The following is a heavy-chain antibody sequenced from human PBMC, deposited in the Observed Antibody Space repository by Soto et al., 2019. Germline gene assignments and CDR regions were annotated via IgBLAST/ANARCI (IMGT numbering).Heavy chain of an antibody. J-gene: IGHJ3*02. CDR1: GFTFSSYA. Sequence: PGGSLRLSCAASGFTFSSYAMHWVRQAPGKGLEWVAVISYDGSNKYYADSVKGRFTIPRDNSKNTLYLQMNSLRAEDTAVYYCARELTAMVAFDIWGQGTMVTVSS. CDR3: ARELTAMVAFDI. V-gene: IGHV3-30-3*01. D-gene: IGHD5-18*01. CDR2: ISYDGSNK.